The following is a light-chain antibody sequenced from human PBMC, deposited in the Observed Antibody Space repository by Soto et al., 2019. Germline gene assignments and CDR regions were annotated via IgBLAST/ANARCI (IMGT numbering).Light chain of an antibody. CDR1: QSVGTN. CDR2: GAS. CDR3: QQYNNWPET. Sequence: EIEMTQSPATLTLSPGERATLSCRASQSVGTNLAWYQQKPGQAPRLLIFGASTRATGVPARISGSGCGTDFTLTISSLQSEDFAMYYCQQYNNWPETFGQGTEVEIK. V-gene: IGKV3-15*01. J-gene: IGKJ1*01.